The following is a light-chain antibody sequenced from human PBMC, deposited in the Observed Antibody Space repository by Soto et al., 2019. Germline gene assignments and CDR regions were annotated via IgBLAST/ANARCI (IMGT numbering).Light chain of an antibody. Sequence: EIVMTQSPATLSVSPGERATLSCRVSQSVSSNLAWYQQKPGQAPRLLIYGASTRATGIPARFSGSGSGTEFTLTISSLQSEDFAVYYCQQYNNWPPCTFGQGTKVEIK. V-gene: IGKV3-15*01. CDR3: QQYNNWPPCT. CDR1: QSVSSN. J-gene: IGKJ1*01. CDR2: GAS.